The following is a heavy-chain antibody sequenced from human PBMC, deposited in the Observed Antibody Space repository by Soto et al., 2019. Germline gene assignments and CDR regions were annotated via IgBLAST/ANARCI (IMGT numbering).Heavy chain of an antibody. J-gene: IGHJ4*02. CDR1: GGSISSYY. D-gene: IGHD6-19*01. Sequence: PSDTLSLTCTVSGGSISSYYWSWIRQPPGKGLEWIGYIYYSGSTNYNPSLKSRVTISVDTSKNQFSLKLSSVTAADTAVYYCARGDSSGWLFDYWGQGTLVTVSS. CDR3: ARGDSSGWLFDY. CDR2: IYYSGST. V-gene: IGHV4-59*01.